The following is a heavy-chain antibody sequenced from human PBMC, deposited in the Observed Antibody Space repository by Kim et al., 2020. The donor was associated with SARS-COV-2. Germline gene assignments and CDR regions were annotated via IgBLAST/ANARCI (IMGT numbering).Heavy chain of an antibody. CDR2: INHSGST. D-gene: IGHD3-22*01. CDR3: ANYDSSGYGNWFDP. V-gene: IGHV4-34*01. J-gene: IGHJ5*02. Sequence: SETLSLTCAVYGGSFSGYYWSWIRQPPGKGLEWIGEINHSGSTNYNPSLKSRVTISVDTSKNQFSLKLSSVTAADTAVYYCANYDSSGYGNWFDPWCQGT. CDR1: GGSFSGYY.